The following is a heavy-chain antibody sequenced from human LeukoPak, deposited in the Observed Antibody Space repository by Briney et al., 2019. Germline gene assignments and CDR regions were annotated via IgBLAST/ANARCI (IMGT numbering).Heavy chain of an antibody. CDR1: GFTFTDYW. CDR2: IRQDGGEK. V-gene: IGHV3-7*01. Sequence: PGGSLRLSCAVYGFTFTDYWMNWVRQAPGKGLEWVASIRQDGGEKYYVDSVKGRFTISRDNAKNSLYLQMSSLRAEDTAVYYCARDGTAPSLYFDLWGQGTLVAVSS. D-gene: IGHD1/OR15-1a*01. J-gene: IGHJ4*01. CDR3: ARDGTAPSLYFDL.